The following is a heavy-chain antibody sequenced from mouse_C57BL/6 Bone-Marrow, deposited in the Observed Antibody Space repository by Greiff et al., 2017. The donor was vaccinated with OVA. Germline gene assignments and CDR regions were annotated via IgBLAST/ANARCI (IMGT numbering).Heavy chain of an antibody. CDR2: IDPENGDT. CDR3: TTYRY. Sequence: EVKLVESGAELVRPGASVKLSCTASGFNIKDDYMHWVKERPEKGLEWIGWIDPENGDTEYASKFQGKATITADTSSKTVYLHLSSLTSEDTAVYYCTTYRYWGQGTTLTVSS. J-gene: IGHJ2*01. V-gene: IGHV14-4*01. CDR1: GFNIKDDY.